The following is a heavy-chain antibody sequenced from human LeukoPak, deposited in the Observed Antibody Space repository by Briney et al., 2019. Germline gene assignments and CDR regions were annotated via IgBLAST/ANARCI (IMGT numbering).Heavy chain of an antibody. CDR2: ISSSSSYI. J-gene: IGHJ4*02. V-gene: IGHV3-21*01. D-gene: IGHD2-21*01. Sequence: GSLRLSCAASGFTFSSYSMNLVRQAPGKGLEWVSSISSSSSYIYYADSVKGRFTISRDNAKNSLYLQMNSLRAEDTAVYYCARVDRVLWWPSDYWGQGTLVTVSS. CDR3: ARVDRVLWWPSDY. CDR1: GFTFSSYS.